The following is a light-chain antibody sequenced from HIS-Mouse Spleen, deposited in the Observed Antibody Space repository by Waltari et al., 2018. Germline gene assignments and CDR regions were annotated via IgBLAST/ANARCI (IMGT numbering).Light chain of an antibody. CDR1: RSDVGSYTL. V-gene: IGLV2-23*01. CDR3: CSYAGSSTYWV. J-gene: IGLJ3*02. Sequence: QSALTQPASVSGSPGQSITISCPGTRSDVGSYTLVSWYQQPPGNAPKLMIYEGSKRPSGVSNRFSGSKSGNTASLTISGLQAEDEADYYCCSYAGSSTYWVFGGGTKLTVL. CDR2: EGS.